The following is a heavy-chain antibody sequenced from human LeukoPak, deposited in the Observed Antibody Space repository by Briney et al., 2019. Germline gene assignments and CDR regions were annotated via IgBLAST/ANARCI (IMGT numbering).Heavy chain of an antibody. D-gene: IGHD3-9*01. J-gene: IGHJ4*02. Sequence: PGGSLRLSCAASGFTFSSYGMSWVRQAPGKGLEWVSAISGSGGSTYYADSVKGRFTISRDNSKNTLYLQMNSLRAEDTAVYYCARGRGPGYFDWLAPYYFDYWGQGTLVTVSS. V-gene: IGHV3-23*01. CDR1: GFTFSSYG. CDR2: ISGSGGST. CDR3: ARGRGPGYFDWLAPYYFDY.